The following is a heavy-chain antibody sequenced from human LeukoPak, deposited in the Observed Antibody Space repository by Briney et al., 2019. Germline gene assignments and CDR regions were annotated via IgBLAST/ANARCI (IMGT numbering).Heavy chain of an antibody. CDR2: IHHSGST. CDR1: GGSISSSSYY. V-gene: IGHV4-39*07. J-gene: IGHJ2*01. CDR3: AKNFDL. Sequence: PSETLSLTCTVSGGSISSSSYYWSWIRQPPGKGLEWIGEIHHSGSTNSNPSLKSRVTVSVDTSKNQFSLKLSSVTAADTAVYFCAKNFDLWGRGTLVTVSS.